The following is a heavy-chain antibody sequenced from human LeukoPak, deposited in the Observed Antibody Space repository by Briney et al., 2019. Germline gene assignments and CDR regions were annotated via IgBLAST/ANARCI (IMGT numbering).Heavy chain of an antibody. CDR3: AKSGLGYCSSTSCYLLGY. D-gene: IGHD2-2*01. Sequence: GGSLRLSCAASGFTFSSYGMHWVRRAPGKGLEWVAFIRYDGSNKYYADSVKGRFTISRDNSKNTLYLQMNSLRAEDTAVYYCAKSGLGYCSSTSCYLLGYWGQGTLVTVSS. V-gene: IGHV3-30*02. J-gene: IGHJ4*02. CDR1: GFTFSSYG. CDR2: IRYDGSNK.